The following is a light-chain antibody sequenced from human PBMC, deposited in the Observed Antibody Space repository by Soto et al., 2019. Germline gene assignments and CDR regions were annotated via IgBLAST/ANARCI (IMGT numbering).Light chain of an antibody. J-gene: IGLJ1*01. CDR2: DDS. CDR1: NIGSKS. CDR3: QVWDNTNDHPVYV. Sequence: SYELTQPPSVSVAPGQTASITCGGSNIGSKSVRWYRQKPGQAPLLVVNDDSDRPSGIPERFSGSNSGNTATLTISRVEAGDEADYYCQVWDNTNDHPVYVFGTGTKLTVL. V-gene: IGLV3-21*02.